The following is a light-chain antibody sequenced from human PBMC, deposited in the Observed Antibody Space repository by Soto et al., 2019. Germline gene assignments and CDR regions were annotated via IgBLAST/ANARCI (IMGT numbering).Light chain of an antibody. V-gene: IGKV2-28*01. CDR3: MQALQTWT. CDR1: QSLLHSNGYNY. Sequence: VMTQSPLSLPVTPGEPASISCRSSQSLLHSNGYNYLDWYLQKPGQSPQLLIYLGSNRASGVPDRFSGSGSGTDFTLKISRVEAEDVGVYYCMQALQTWTFGQGTKVEIK. CDR2: LGS. J-gene: IGKJ1*01.